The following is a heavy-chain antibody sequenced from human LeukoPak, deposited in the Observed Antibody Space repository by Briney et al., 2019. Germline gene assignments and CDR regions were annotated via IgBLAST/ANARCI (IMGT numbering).Heavy chain of an antibody. D-gene: IGHD5-24*01. Sequence: PSETLSLTCTVSGGSISSSSYYWGWIRQPPGKGLEWIGSIYYRGSTYYNPSLKSRVTISVDTSKNQFSLKLTSVTAADTAVYYCARHPSGRMWLQQGGWFDPWGQGTLVTVSS. CDR2: IYYRGST. V-gene: IGHV4-39*01. CDR1: GGSISSSSYY. CDR3: ARHPSGRMWLQQGGWFDP. J-gene: IGHJ5*02.